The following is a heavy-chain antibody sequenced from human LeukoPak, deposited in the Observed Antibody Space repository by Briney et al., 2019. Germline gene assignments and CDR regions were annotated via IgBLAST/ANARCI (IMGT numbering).Heavy chain of an antibody. Sequence: PSETLSLTCTVSGGSISSSSYYWSWIRQPAGKALEWIGRIYTSGSTNYNPSLKSRVTISVDTSKNQFSLKLSSVTAADTAVYYCARAPGSGWYGDWGQGTLVTVSS. D-gene: IGHD6-19*01. CDR3: ARAPGSGWYGD. CDR1: GGSISSSSYY. CDR2: IYTSGST. J-gene: IGHJ4*02. V-gene: IGHV4-61*02.